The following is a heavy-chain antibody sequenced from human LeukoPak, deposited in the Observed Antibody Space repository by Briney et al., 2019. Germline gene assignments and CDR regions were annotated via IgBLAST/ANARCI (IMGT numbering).Heavy chain of an antibody. Sequence: GGSLRLSCAASGFTFSSYAMSWVRQAPGKGLEWVSAISGSGGSTYYADSVKGRFTISRGNSKNTLYLQMNSLRAEDTAVYYCAKGLRGVIIALDYWGQGTLVTVSS. CDR2: ISGSGGST. D-gene: IGHD3-10*01. J-gene: IGHJ4*02. CDR3: AKGLRGVIIALDY. CDR1: GFTFSSYA. V-gene: IGHV3-23*01.